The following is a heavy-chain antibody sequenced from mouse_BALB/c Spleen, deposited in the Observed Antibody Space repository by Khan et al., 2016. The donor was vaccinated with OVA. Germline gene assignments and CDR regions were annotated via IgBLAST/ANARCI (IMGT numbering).Heavy chain of an antibody. CDR1: NYKFTDYA. CDR3: ARSGLWIYLDY. V-gene: IGHV1S137*01. CDR2: ISNYFGKT. Sequence: QVQLQQSGPELVRPGVSVKISCKGSNYKFTDYAMHWVKQSHAKSLEWIGVISNYFGKTNYNQKFKGKATMTVDKCSSTVYMELARLTSEDSAIYYCARSGLWIYLDYWGQGTTLTVSS. J-gene: IGHJ2*01. D-gene: IGHD3-2*02.